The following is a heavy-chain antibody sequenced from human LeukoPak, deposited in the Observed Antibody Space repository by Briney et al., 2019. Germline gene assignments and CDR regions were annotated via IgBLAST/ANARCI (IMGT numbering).Heavy chain of an antibody. CDR2: TYSGGST. D-gene: IGHD1-26*01. V-gene: IGHV3-66*01. CDR1: GFTVSRNY. Sequence: GGPLRLSCAASGFTVSRNYMSWVRQAPGKGLDWVSVTYSGGSTYYADSVKGRFTISRDNSKNTLYLQMNSLRDEDTAVYYCARAQSGTFDYWGQGTLVSVSS. J-gene: IGHJ4*02. CDR3: ARAQSGTFDY.